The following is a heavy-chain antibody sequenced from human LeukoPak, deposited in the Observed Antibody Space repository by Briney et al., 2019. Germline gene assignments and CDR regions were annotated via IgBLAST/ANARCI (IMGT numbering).Heavy chain of an antibody. CDR3: ARGKGSGGNHDY. CDR2: IFYNGTT. Sequence: PSETLSLTCTVSGASISSYSWSWIRQPPGKGLESIACIFYNGTTNYNPSLKSRVTISVDKSKNQFSLKLSSVTATDTAVYYCARGKGSGGNHDYWGQGTLVTVSS. V-gene: IGHV4-59*12. D-gene: IGHD2-15*01. CDR1: GASISSYS. J-gene: IGHJ4*02.